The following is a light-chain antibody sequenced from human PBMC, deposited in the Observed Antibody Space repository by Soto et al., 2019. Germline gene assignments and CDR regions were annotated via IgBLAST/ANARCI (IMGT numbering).Light chain of an antibody. Sequence: EIVLTQSPGTLSLSXXXXXXXXXXXSQSVSSSYLAWYQQKPGQAPRLLIYGASSRATGIPDRFSGSGSGTDFTLTISRLEPEDFAVYYCQQYGSSRNTFGQGTRLEI. CDR2: GAS. V-gene: IGKV3-20*01. CDR3: QQYGSSRNT. CDR1: QSVSSSY. J-gene: IGKJ5*01.